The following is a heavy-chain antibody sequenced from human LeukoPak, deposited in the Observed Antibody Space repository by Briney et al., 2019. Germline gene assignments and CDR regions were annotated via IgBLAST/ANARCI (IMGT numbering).Heavy chain of an antibody. Sequence: SETLSLTCTVSGGGSISSYYWSWIRQPAGKGLEWIGRIYSSGNTNYNPSLKSRVTMSLDASKNQFSLKVSSVTAADTAVYYCARNSGDYWGQGTLVTVSS. CDR1: GGGSISSYY. V-gene: IGHV4-4*07. CDR2: IYSSGNT. J-gene: IGHJ4*02. CDR3: ARNSGDY. D-gene: IGHD4-23*01.